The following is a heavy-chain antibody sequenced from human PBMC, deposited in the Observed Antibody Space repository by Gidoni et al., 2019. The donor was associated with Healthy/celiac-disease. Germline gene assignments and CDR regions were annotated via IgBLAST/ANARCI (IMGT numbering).Heavy chain of an antibody. D-gene: IGHD6-19*01. CDR3: ANTKLTHSSGWYYLDY. CDR2: ISGSGGST. J-gene: IGHJ4*02. Sequence: EVQLLESGGGLVQPGGSLRLSGAASGFTFSSYAMRWVRQAPGTGRGWVSAISGSGGSTYSADSVTGRFTISRDNSKNTLYLQMNSLRAEDTAVYSCANTKLTHSSGWYYLDYWGQGTLVTVSS. CDR1: GFTFSSYA. V-gene: IGHV3-23*01.